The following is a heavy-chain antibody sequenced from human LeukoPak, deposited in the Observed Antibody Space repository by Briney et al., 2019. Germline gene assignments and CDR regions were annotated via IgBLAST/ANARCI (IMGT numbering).Heavy chain of an antibody. CDR3: ATTLYSRSCFDY. CDR2: VYYSGTT. J-gene: IGHJ4*02. D-gene: IGHD6-6*01. CDR1: GGSISSGSYY. V-gene: IGHV4-39*01. Sequence: SETLSLTCTVSGGSISSGSYYWGWIRQPPGKGLEWIGSVYYSGTTYYNPSLKSRVTMSVDTSKNQFSLQLSSVTAADTAIYYCATTLYSRSCFDYWGQETLVTVSS.